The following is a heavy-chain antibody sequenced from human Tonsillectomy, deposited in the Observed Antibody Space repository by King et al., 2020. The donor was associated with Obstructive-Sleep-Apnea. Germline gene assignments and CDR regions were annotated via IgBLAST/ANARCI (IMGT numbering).Heavy chain of an antibody. J-gene: IGHJ6*02. V-gene: IGHV3-23*04. CDR1: GFTFISYA. D-gene: IGHD5-12*01. CDR2: ISGRGGST. Sequence: VQLVESGGGLVQPGGSLRLSCAASGFTFISYAMSWVRQAPGRGLEGVSAISGRGGSTYFAHSVRGRFTISRDNSKNTLYLQMNSLRAEDTAVYYCAKDNGSGYDWAPDYYYGMDVWGQGTTVTVSS. CDR3: AKDNGSGYDWAPDYYYGMDV.